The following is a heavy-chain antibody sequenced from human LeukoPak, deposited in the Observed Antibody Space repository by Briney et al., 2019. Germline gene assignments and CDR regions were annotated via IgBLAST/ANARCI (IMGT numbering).Heavy chain of an antibody. V-gene: IGHV3-53*01. CDR2: IYSDGNT. CDR3: AGDTHSSSWYDH. D-gene: IGHD6-19*01. CDR1: GFTVSSIY. J-gene: IGHJ5*02. Sequence: GGSLRLSCAVSGFTVSSIYMSWGRQAPGKGLEWGSFIYSDGNTYYGDSVKGRFTLSRDSSRNTLYLQMNSLTVDDTAVYYCAGDTHSSSWYDHWGQGTLVTVSS.